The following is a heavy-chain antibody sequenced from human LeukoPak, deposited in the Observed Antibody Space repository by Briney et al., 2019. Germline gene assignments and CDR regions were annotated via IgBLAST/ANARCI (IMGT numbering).Heavy chain of an antibody. Sequence: SETLSLTCTVSGGSISSSSYYWGWIRQPPGKGLEWIGSIYYSGSAYYNPSLKSRVTISVDTSKNQFSLKLSSVTAADTAVYYCARGSGYYYVDFDYWGQGTLVTVSS. CDR3: ARGSGYYYVDFDY. CDR1: GGSISSSSYY. J-gene: IGHJ4*02. D-gene: IGHD3-22*01. CDR2: IYYSGSA. V-gene: IGHV4-39*01.